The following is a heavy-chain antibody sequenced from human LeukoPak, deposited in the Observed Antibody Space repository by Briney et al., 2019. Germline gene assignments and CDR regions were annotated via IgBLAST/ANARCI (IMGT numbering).Heavy chain of an antibody. J-gene: IGHJ4*02. V-gene: IGHV1-2*02. Sequence: ASVKVSCKTSGYTFTGYYMHWVRQAPRQGLEWMGWINPNSGDTNYAQKFQGRVTMTRDTSISTAYMELTRLTSDDTAVYYCTTHAGHTSYQVLNFDFWGQGTLVTVSS. CDR3: TTHAGHTSYQVLNFDF. D-gene: IGHD4/OR15-4a*01. CDR2: INPNSGDT. CDR1: GYTFTGYY.